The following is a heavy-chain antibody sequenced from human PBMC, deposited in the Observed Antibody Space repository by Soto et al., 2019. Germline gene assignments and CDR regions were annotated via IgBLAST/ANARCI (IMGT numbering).Heavy chain of an antibody. V-gene: IGHV4-31*03. Sequence: QVQLQESGPGLVKPSQTLSLTCTVSGGSISSGGYYWSWIRQHPGKGLEWIGYIYYSGTTYYNPSLKSRVAIPVDKSKDQFTLNLSSVTAADAAVYSCARSDGYNFDYWGQGTLVTVSS. CDR2: IYYSGTT. CDR1: GGSISSGGYY. D-gene: IGHD5-12*01. CDR3: ARSDGYNFDY. J-gene: IGHJ4*02.